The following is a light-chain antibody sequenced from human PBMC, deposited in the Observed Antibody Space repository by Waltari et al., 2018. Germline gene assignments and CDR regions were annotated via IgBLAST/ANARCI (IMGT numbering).Light chain of an antibody. CDR2: AAS. J-gene: IGKJ2*01. CDR3: QQSNNWPYT. CDR1: QGISSC. V-gene: IGKV1-12*02. Sequence: DIQMTQSPSSLSASVGDRVTITCRASQGISSCLAWYQQKPGKAPELLIYAASSFQSGVPSRFSGSGSGTDFTLTISSLQSEDFAVYYCQQSNNWPYTFGQGTKLEIK.